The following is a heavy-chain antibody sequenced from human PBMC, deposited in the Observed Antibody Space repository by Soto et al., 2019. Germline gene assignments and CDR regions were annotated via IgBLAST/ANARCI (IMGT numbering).Heavy chain of an antibody. J-gene: IGHJ5*02. D-gene: IGHD6-19*01. CDR2: IYYSGST. CDR1: GGSISSSSYY. Sequence: QLQLQESGPGLVKPSETLSLTCTVSGGSISSSSYYWGWIRQPPGKGLEWIGSIYYSGSTYYNPSLKSRVTISVDTSKNQFSLKLSSVTAADTAVYYCARHGAVAGISNWFDPWGQGTLVTVSS. V-gene: IGHV4-39*01. CDR3: ARHGAVAGISNWFDP.